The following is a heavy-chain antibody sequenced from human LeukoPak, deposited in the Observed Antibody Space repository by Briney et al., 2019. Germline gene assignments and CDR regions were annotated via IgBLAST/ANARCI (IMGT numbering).Heavy chain of an antibody. Sequence: RGASVKVSCKASGGTFSSYAISWVRQAPGQGLEWMGGIIPIFGTANYAQKFQGRVTITADESTSTAYMELSSLRSEDTAVYYCARDYYGSGSYYEGPFDPWGQGTLVTVSS. CDR1: GGTFSSYA. D-gene: IGHD3-10*01. V-gene: IGHV1-69*13. CDR2: IIPIFGTA. J-gene: IGHJ5*02. CDR3: ARDYYGSGSYYEGPFDP.